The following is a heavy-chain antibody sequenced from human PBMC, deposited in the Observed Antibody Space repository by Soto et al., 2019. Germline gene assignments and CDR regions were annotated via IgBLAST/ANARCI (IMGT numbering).Heavy chain of an antibody. D-gene: IGHD3-22*01. V-gene: IGHV4-59*08. CDR1: NGSISPYY. CDR2: IYYAGSF. Sequence: SETLSLTCTVSNGSISPYYWSWIRQSPGKGLEWIGYIYYAGSFTYNPSLKSRVTISLNTSKNEVSLRLTSVTAADTAVYYCARLGGYYQALDSWGHGTLVTVS. CDR3: ARLGGYYQALDS. J-gene: IGHJ5*01.